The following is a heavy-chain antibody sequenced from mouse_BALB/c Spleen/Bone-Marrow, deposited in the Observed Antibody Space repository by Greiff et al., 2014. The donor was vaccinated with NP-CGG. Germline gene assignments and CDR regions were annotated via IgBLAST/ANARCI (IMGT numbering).Heavy chain of an antibody. CDR3: ARYYYGSSYWYFDA. CDR1: GDSITSGY. V-gene: IGHV3-8*02. Sequence: EVQLQESGPSLVKPSQTLSLTCSVTGDSITSGYWNWIRKFPGNKLEYMGYISYSGSTYYNPSLKSRISITRDTSKNQYYLQLNSVTTEDTATYYCARYYYGSSYWYFDAWGAGTTVTVSS. D-gene: IGHD1-1*01. CDR2: ISYSGST. J-gene: IGHJ1*01.